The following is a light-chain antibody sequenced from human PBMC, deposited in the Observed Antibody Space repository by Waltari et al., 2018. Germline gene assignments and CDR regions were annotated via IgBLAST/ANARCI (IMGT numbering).Light chain of an antibody. CDR1: QGIRYD. CDR2: AAS. V-gene: IGKV1-6*01. CDR3: LQDYNYPWT. J-gene: IGKJ1*01. Sequence: AIQMPQSTSSPPASVRDNVTITCRASQGIRYDLGWYQQKPGKAPKLLIYAASSLQSGVPSRFSGGGAGTEFTLTISSLQPEDFATYYCLQDYNYPWTFGQGTKVEIK.